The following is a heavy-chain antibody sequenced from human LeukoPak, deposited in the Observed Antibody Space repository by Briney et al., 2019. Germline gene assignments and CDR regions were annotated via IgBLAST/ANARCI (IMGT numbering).Heavy chain of an antibody. CDR3: ARDSSVTDNWFDP. V-gene: IGHV1-2*02. CDR2: INPNSGGT. J-gene: IGHJ5*02. D-gene: IGHD2-21*02. CDR1: GYTFTCYY. Sequence: GASVKVSCKASGYTFTCYYMHWVRHAPGQGLEWMGWINPNSGGTNYAQKFQGRVTMTRDTAISTAYMELSRLRSDDTAVYYCARDSSVTDNWFDPWGQGTLVTVSS.